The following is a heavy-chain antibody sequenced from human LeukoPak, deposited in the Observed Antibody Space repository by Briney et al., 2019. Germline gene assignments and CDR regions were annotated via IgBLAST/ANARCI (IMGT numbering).Heavy chain of an antibody. J-gene: IGHJ4*02. D-gene: IGHD4-17*01. CDR3: AKDDGDSLDY. CDR1: GFTFSSYG. CDR2: ISYDGSNK. Sequence: GGSLRLSCAASGFTFSSYGMHWVRQAPGKGLEWVAVISYDGSNKYYADSVKGRFTISRDNSKNTLYLQMNSLRAEDTAVYYCAKDDGDSLDYWGQGTLVTVSS. V-gene: IGHV3-30*18.